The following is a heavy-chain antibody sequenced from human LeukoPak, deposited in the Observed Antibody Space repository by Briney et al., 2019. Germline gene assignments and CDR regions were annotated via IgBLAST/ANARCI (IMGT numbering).Heavy chain of an antibody. CDR1: GFTFSSYS. V-gene: IGHV3-48*01. CDR2: ISSSSSTI. J-gene: IGHJ5*02. D-gene: IGHD3-16*02. CDR3: ARDPRGGDYVWGSYRQINNWFDP. Sequence: PGGSLRLSCAASGFTFSSYSMNWVRQAPGKGLEWVSYISSSSSTIYYADSVKGRFTISRDNAKNSLYLQMNSLRAEDTAVYYCARDPRGGDYVWGSYRQINNWFDPWGQGTLVTVSS.